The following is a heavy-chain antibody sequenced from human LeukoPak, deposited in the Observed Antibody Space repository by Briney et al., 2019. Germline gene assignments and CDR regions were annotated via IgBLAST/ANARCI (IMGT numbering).Heavy chain of an antibody. CDR1: GYTFTSYG. D-gene: IGHD2-2*01. Sequence: ASVKVSCKASGYTFTSYGISWVRQAPGQGLEWMGWINSYNDNTNYAQKLQGRVTMTTDTSTTTAYIELRSLRSDDTAVYYCARDESPPGYCSSTSCNSIDYWGQGTLVTVSS. V-gene: IGHV1-18*01. CDR3: ARDESPPGYCSSTSCNSIDY. CDR2: INSYNDNT. J-gene: IGHJ4*02.